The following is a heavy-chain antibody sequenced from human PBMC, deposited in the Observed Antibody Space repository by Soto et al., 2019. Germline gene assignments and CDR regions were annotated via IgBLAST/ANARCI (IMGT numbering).Heavy chain of an antibody. CDR2: ISSSSSYI. J-gene: IGHJ4*02. V-gene: IGHV3-21*01. D-gene: IGHD3-10*01. Sequence: EVQLVESGGGLVKPGGSLRLSCAASGCTFSSYSMNWVRQAPGKGLEWVSSISSSSSYIYYADSVKGRFTISRDNAKNSLYLQMNSLRAEDTAVYYCARVGSGSYYLYYFDYWGQGTLVTVSS. CDR1: GCTFSSYS. CDR3: ARVGSGSYYLYYFDY.